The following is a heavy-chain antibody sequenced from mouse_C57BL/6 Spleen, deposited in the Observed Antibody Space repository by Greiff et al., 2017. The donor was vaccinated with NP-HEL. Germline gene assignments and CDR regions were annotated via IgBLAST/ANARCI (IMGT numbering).Heavy chain of an antibody. CDR1: GYTFTSYW. CDR3: ASKPRGASWFAY. Sequence: QVQLQQPGAELVKPGASVKLSCKASGYTFTSYWMQWVKQRPGQGLEWIGEIDPSDSDTNYNQKFKGKATLTVDTSSSTAYMQLSSLTSEDSAVYYCASKPRGASWFAYWGQGTLVTVSA. V-gene: IGHV1-50*01. CDR2: IDPSDSDT. J-gene: IGHJ3*01.